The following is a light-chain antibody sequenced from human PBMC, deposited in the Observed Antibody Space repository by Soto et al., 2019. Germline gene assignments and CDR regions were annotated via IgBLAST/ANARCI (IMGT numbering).Light chain of an antibody. Sequence: EIVLTQSPGTLSLSPGERATLSCRASQSVSSSYLAWYQQKPGQAPRLLIYGASSRATGIPDRFSGSVSGTDFTLTISRLEPEDFAVYYCQQYGSSPWTFVQGTKVEIK. CDR1: QSVSSSY. CDR2: GAS. CDR3: QQYGSSPWT. V-gene: IGKV3-20*01. J-gene: IGKJ1*01.